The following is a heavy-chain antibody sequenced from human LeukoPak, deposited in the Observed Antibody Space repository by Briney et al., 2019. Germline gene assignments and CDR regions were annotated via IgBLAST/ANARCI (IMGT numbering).Heavy chain of an antibody. Sequence: ASVKVSCKASGYTFTSYDINWVRQATGQGLEWMGWMNPNSGNTGYAQKFQGRVTMARNTSISTAYMELSSLRSEDTAVYYCARGLTGYYRFDYWGQGTQVTVSS. CDR1: GYTFTSYD. J-gene: IGHJ4*02. CDR2: MNPNSGNT. CDR3: ARGLTGYYRFDY. V-gene: IGHV1-8*01. D-gene: IGHD3-9*01.